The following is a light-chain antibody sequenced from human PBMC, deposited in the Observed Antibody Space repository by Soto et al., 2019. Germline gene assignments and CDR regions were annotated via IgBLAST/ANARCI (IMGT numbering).Light chain of an antibody. V-gene: IGKV3-15*01. CDR2: GAS. CDR3: QQYNNWPWT. J-gene: IGKJ1*01. CDR1: QSVSSN. Sequence: EIVMTQSPATLSVSPGERATLSCRASQSVSSNLAWYQQKPGQAPRLLIYGASPRATGIPARFSGSGSGTDFTLTVSSLQSEDFAVYYCQQYNNWPWTFGQGTKVDIK.